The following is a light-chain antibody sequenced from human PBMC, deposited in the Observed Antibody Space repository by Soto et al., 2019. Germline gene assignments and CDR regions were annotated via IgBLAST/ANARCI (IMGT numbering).Light chain of an antibody. Sequence: EIVLTQSPVTLSLSPGERATLSCRASQSVSSRNLGWYQQKPGQAPRLLIYGASNRATGIPDRFSGTVSGTDITPTISRLEPEDFAVYYCQQYGSSSLTFGGGTKVDI. CDR2: GAS. V-gene: IGKV3-20*01. CDR1: QSVSSRN. CDR3: QQYGSSSLT. J-gene: IGKJ4*01.